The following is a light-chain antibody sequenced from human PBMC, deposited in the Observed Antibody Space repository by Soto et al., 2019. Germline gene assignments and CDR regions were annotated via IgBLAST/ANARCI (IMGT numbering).Light chain of an antibody. J-gene: IGLJ3*02. CDR2: EAS. V-gene: IGLV2-23*01. CDR1: SSDVGTYDL. Sequence: QSVLTQPASVSGSPGQSITISCTGSSSDVGTYDLVSWYQQFPGKAPKLIIYEASKRPSGVSNRFSGSKSGNMASLTISGLQAEDEADYHCCSYAAGSSRVFGGGTKLTVL. CDR3: CSYAAGSSRV.